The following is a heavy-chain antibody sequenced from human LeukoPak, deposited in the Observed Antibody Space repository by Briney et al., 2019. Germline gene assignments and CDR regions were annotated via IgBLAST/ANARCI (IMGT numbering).Heavy chain of an antibody. CDR2: ISYDGSNK. D-gene: IGHD3-22*01. Sequence: GGSLRLSCAASGFTFSSYAMHWVRQAPGKGLEWVAVISYDGSNKYYADSVKGRFTISRDNSKNTLYLQMNSLRAEDTAVYYCARGPYDSSGYYYLNWGDYFHYWGQGTLVTVSS. J-gene: IGHJ4*02. CDR1: GFTFSSYA. V-gene: IGHV3-30*01. CDR3: ARGPYDSSGYYYLNWGDYFHY.